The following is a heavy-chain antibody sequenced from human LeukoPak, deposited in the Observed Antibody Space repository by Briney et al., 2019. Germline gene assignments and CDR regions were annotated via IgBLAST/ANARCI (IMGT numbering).Heavy chain of an antibody. Sequence: PGGSLRLSCAASGFAFSSYAMHLSYDGSNRYYADSVKGRFTISRDNAKNSLYLQMNSLRVEDTAVYYCARDPTYGDYVWGLGTLVTVSS. J-gene: IGHJ4*02. V-gene: IGHV3-30*07. CDR1: GFAFSSYA. D-gene: IGHD4-17*01. CDR2: SYDGSNR. CDR3: ARDPTYGDYV.